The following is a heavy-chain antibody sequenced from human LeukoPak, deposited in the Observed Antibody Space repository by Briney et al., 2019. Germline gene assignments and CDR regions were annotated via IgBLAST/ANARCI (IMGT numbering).Heavy chain of an antibody. Sequence: GGSLRLSCAASGFTFSSYAMSWVRQAPGKGLEWVSYISSSGSTTYCADSVKGRFTISRDNAENSLYLQMNSLRAEDTAVYYCARALPIDYWGQGTLVTVSS. CDR3: ARALPIDY. J-gene: IGHJ4*02. CDR1: GFTFSSYA. CDR2: ISSSGSTT. V-gene: IGHV3-48*03.